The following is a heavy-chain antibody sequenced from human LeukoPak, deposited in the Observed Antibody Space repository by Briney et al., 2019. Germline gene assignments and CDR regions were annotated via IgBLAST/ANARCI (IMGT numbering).Heavy chain of an antibody. CDR3: ARRTVTTIADY. V-gene: IGHV3-30-3*01. CDR1: GFTFSTYA. J-gene: IGHJ4*02. D-gene: IGHD4-17*01. Sequence: GRSLRLSCAASGFTFSTYAMNWVRQTPGKGLEWVAIISYDGSNRYYADSVKGRFTVSRDNSKNTLYLQMNSLRAEDTAVYYCARRTVTTIADYWGQGTLVTVCS. CDR2: ISYDGSNR.